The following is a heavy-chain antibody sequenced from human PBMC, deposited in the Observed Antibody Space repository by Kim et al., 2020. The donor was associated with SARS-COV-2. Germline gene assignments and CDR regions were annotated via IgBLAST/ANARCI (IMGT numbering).Heavy chain of an antibody. CDR2: IYYSGST. D-gene: IGHD3-22*01. V-gene: IGHV4-39*07. Sequence: SETLSLTCTVSGGSISSSSYYWGWIRQPPGKGLEWIGSIYYSGSTYYNPSLKSRVTISVDTSKNQFSLKLSSVTAADTAVYYCARTTTTRYYYDSSGYGYFDYWGQGTLVTVSS. J-gene: IGHJ4*02. CDR3: ARTTTTRYYYDSSGYGYFDY. CDR1: GGSISSSSYY.